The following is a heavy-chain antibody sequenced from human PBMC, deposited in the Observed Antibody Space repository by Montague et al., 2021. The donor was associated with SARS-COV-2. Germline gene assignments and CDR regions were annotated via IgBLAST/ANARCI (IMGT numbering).Heavy chain of an antibody. CDR2: ISSSSSYI. V-gene: IGHV3-21*01. J-gene: IGHJ4*02. CDR1: GFTFSSYS. Sequence: SLRLSCAASGFTFSSYSMNWVRQAPGKGLEWVSSISSSSSYIYYADSVKGRFTISRDNAKNSLYLQINSLRAEDTAVCYCARDHYDILTGYYYWGQGTLVTVSS. D-gene: IGHD3-9*01. CDR3: ARDHYDILTGYYY.